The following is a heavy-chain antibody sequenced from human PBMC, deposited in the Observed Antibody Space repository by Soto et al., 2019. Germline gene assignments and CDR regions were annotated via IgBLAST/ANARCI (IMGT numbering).Heavy chain of an antibody. J-gene: IGHJ4*01. CDR1: GGSISSYY. CDR2: IYYSGST. D-gene: IGHD2-15*01. Sequence: KPSETLSLTCTVSGGSISSYYWSWIRQPPGKGLEWIGYIYYSGSTNYNPSLKSRVTISVDTSKNQFSLKLSSVTAADTAVYYWARRVCSGGSCYPGRLDYWRQRTLVTVSS. CDR3: ARRVCSGGSCYPGRLDY. V-gene: IGHV4-59*01.